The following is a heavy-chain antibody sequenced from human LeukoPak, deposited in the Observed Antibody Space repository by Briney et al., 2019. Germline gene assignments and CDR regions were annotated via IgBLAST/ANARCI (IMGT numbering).Heavy chain of an antibody. Sequence: GGSLGLSCAASGFTFSSYAMSWVRQAPGKGLEWVSAISGSGGSTYYADSVKGRFTISRDNSKNTLYLQMNSLRAEDTAVYYCAKDTMIVVVITLDYWGQGTLVTVSS. J-gene: IGHJ4*02. CDR3: AKDTMIVVVITLDY. CDR2: ISGSGGST. V-gene: IGHV3-23*01. CDR1: GFTFSSYA. D-gene: IGHD3-22*01.